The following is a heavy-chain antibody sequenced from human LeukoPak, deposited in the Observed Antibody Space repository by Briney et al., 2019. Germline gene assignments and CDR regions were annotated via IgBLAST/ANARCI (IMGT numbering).Heavy chain of an antibody. D-gene: IGHD6-19*01. CDR1: GFTFSSYC. CDR3: ARGLSSGWTLWDY. CDR2: ISSSSSYI. Sequence: PGGSLRLSCAASGFTFSSYCMNWVRQAPGKGLEWLSSISSSSSYIYYADSVKGRFTISRDNTKNSLYLQMNSLRAENTAVYYCARGLSSGWTLWDYWGQGTLVTVSS. V-gene: IGHV3-21*01. J-gene: IGHJ4*02.